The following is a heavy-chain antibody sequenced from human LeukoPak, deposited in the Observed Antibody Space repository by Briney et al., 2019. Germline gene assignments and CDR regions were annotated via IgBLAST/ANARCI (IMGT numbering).Heavy chain of an antibody. CDR1: GGSISSYY. D-gene: IGHD3/OR15-3a*01. Sequence: ASETLSLTCTVSGGSISSYYWSWIRQPAGKGLEWIGRIYTSGSTNYNPSLKSRVTMSVDTSKNQFSLKLSSVTAADTAVYYCARGLESFVDLSLAFDIWGQGTMVTVSS. CDR3: ARGLESFVDLSLAFDI. J-gene: IGHJ3*02. V-gene: IGHV4-4*07. CDR2: IYTSGST.